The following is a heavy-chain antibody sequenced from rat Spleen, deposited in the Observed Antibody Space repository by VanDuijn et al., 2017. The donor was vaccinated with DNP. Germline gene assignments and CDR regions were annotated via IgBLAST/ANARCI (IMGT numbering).Heavy chain of an antibody. CDR2: ITNTGTRT. CDR1: GFTFNNYF. D-gene: IGHD1-2*01. CDR3: AREVYYYFDN. Sequence: EVQLVESGGGLVQPGRSLTLSCEVSGFTFNNYFMAWVRQAPKKGLEWVATITNTGTRTFYSDPVRGRFTVSRDNAESRLYLQLNSLKSEDTATYYCAREVYYYFDNWGQGVMVTVSS. J-gene: IGHJ2*01. V-gene: IGHV5-22*01.